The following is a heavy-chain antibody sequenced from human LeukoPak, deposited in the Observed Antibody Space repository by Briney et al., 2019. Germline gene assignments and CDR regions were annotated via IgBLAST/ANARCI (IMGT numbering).Heavy chain of an antibody. CDR1: GGSFSGYY. V-gene: IGHV4-34*01. D-gene: IGHD6-13*01. Sequence: SETLSLTCAAYGGSFSGYYWSWIRQPPGKGLEWIGEINHSGSTNYNPSLKSRVTISVDTSKNQFSLKLSSVTAADTAVYYCARGLVSIAAAGSNWFDPWGQGTLVTVSS. CDR3: ARGLVSIAAAGSNWFDP. CDR2: INHSGST. J-gene: IGHJ5*02.